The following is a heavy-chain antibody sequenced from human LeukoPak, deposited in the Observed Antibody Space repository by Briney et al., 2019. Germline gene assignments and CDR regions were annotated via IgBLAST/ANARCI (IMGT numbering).Heavy chain of an antibody. D-gene: IGHD6-13*01. CDR1: GGNFRNYG. J-gene: IGHJ4*02. CDR3: ATDPNPYSSTSGYFDF. V-gene: IGHV1-69*01. CDR2: MLPIFGTA. Sequence: KVSCKASGGNFRNYGFHWVRQAPGQGLEWMGGMLPIFGTANYAQKFQGRVTITADESSNTASLDLSSLTSEDTAVYYCATDPNPYSSTSGYFDFWGQGTLVTVSS.